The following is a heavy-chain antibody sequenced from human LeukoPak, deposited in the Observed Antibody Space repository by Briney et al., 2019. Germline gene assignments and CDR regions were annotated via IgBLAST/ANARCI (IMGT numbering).Heavy chain of an antibody. J-gene: IGHJ4*02. V-gene: IGHV4-31*03. Sequence: PSETLSLTCTVSGGSISSGGYYWSWIRQHPGKGLEWIGYIYYSGGTYYNPSLKSRVTISVDTSKNQFSLKLSSVTAADTAVYYCARGRCEPENYELCALTYYFDYWGQGTLVTVSS. D-gene: IGHD1-14*01. CDR2: IYYSGGT. CDR1: GGSISSGGYY. CDR3: ARGRCEPENYELCALTYYFDY.